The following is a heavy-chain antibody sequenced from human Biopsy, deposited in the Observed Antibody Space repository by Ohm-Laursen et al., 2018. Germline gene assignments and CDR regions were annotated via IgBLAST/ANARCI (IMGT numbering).Heavy chain of an antibody. CDR1: EYSFTSYY. D-gene: IGHD1-26*01. CDR2: INPSGGST. J-gene: IGHJ5*01. V-gene: IGHV1-46*01. CDR3: AKGGHKAWLDS. Sequence: SVKVSCKASEYSFTSYYTHWVRQAPGQGLEWMGIINPSGGSTDYAQKFQGRVTMTRDTSTSTVYMELISLRSDDTAVYYCAKGGHKAWLDSWGQGALVTVSS.